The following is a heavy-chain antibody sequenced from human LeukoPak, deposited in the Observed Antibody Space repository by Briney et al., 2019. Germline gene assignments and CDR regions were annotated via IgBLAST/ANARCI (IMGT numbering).Heavy chain of an antibody. J-gene: IGHJ4*02. D-gene: IGHD1-26*01. Sequence: PSETLSLTCTVSGGSISSYYWSWIRRPPGKGLEWIGYIYYSGSTNYNPSLKSRVTISVDTPKNQFSLKLSSVTAADTAVYYCARESSVVGATTFDYWGQGTLVTVSS. CDR1: GGSISSYY. V-gene: IGHV4-59*01. CDR2: IYYSGST. CDR3: ARESSVVGATTFDY.